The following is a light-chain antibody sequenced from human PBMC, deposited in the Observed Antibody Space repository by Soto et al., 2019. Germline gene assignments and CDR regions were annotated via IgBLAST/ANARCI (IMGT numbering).Light chain of an antibody. Sequence: EVVLTQSPAPLSLSPGERATLSCRASQSVSSYLAWYQQRPGQAPRLLIYGASNRATGIPARFSGSGSGTDFTITISSLEPEDFAVYYCQQRSSLFTFGPGTRVDIK. J-gene: IGKJ3*01. CDR2: GAS. CDR1: QSVSSY. V-gene: IGKV3-11*01. CDR3: QQRSSLFT.